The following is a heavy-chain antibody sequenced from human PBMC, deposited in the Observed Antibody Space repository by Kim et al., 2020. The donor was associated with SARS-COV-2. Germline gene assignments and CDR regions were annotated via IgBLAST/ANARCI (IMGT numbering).Heavy chain of an antibody. Sequence: GGSLRLSCTTSGFTFGDYAMSWFRQAPGRGLEWVGFIRSKAYGGKTEYAASVKGRFSISRDDSRSVAYLDLNSLQTEDTDVYYCTRVPQTQDIVVVVTGNPFDYWGQGTLVTVSS. CDR3: TRVPQTQDIVVVVTGNPFDY. CDR1: GFTFGDYA. CDR2: IRSKAYGGKT. D-gene: IGHD2-15*01. J-gene: IGHJ4*02. V-gene: IGHV3-49*03.